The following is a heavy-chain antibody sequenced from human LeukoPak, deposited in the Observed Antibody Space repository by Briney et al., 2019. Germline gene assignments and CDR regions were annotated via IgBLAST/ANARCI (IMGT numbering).Heavy chain of an antibody. Sequence: GGSLRLSCAASGFTFSSYAMHWVRQAPGKGLEWVAVISYDGSNQYYADSAKGRFNISRENSKNTLYLQMNSLRAEDTAVYYCARDSACSSTSWYTVEYYFDYWGQGPLVTVSS. CDR2: ISYDGSNQ. V-gene: IGHV3-30*01. CDR3: ARDSACSSTSWYTVEYYFDY. D-gene: IGHD2-2*02. J-gene: IGHJ4*02. CDR1: GFTFSSYA.